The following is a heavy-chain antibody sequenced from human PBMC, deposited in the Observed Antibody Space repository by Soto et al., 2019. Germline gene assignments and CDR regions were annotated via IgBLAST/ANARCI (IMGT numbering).Heavy chain of an antibody. V-gene: IGHV4-59*01. D-gene: IGHD4-17*01. J-gene: IGHJ5*02. CDR1: GGSISGYY. CDR2: IYYSGST. Sequence: SETLSLTCTVSGGSISGYYCSWIRQPPGKGLEWIGYIYYSGSTKYNPSLKSRVTISEDTSKNQFSLKLSSVTAADTAVYYCARGRLGWLDPWGQGTQVTVSS. CDR3: ARGRLGWLDP.